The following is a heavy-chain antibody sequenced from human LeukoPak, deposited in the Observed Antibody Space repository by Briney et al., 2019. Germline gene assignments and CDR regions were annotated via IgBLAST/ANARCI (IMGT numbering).Heavy chain of an antibody. J-gene: IGHJ4*02. CDR2: ISSSSSYI. D-gene: IGHD3-3*01. Sequence: GGSLRLSCAASGFTFSSYSMNWVRQAPGKGLEWVSSISSSSSYIYYADSVKGRFTISRDNAKNSLYLQMNSLRAEDTAVYYCARDEIGITIFGVVYGKGSPPRPFDYWGQGTLVTVSS. CDR3: ARDEIGITIFGVVYGKGSPPRPFDY. CDR1: GFTFSSYS. V-gene: IGHV3-21*01.